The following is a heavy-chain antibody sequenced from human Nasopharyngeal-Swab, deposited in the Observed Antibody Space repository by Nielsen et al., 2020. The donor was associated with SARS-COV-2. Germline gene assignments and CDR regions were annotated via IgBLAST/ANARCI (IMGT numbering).Heavy chain of an antibody. Sequence: PGKGLEWIGNIHYSENTNYNPSLKSRVTMSVDTSTDQFSLKLRSVTAADTAVYYCARDRGYSYGGPLSYFDYWGQGTLVTVSS. CDR2: IHYSENT. D-gene: IGHD5-18*01. V-gene: IGHV4-59*13. J-gene: IGHJ4*02. CDR3: ARDRGYSYGGPLSYFDY.